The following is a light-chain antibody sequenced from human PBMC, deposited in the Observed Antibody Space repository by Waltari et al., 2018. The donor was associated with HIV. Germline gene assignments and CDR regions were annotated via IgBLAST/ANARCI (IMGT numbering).Light chain of an antibody. CDR2: GNS. J-gene: IGLJ1*01. Sequence: PSVSRAPGQRVTISCTGSSSNIGAGYDVHWYQQLPGTAPKLLIYGNSNRPSGVPDRFSGSKSGTSASLAITGLQAEDEADYSCQSYDSSLSGFVFGTGTKVTVL. V-gene: IGLV1-40*01. CDR3: QSYDSSLSGFV. CDR1: SSNIGAGYD.